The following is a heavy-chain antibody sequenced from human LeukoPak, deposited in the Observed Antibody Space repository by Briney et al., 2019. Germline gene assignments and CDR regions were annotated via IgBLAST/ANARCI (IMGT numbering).Heavy chain of an antibody. J-gene: IGHJ3*02. V-gene: IGHV4-38-2*02. CDR3: ARDLGGIGAFDI. D-gene: IGHD3-16*01. CDR2: IYHSGST. Sequence: SETLSLTCTVSGYSISSGYYWGWIRQPPGKGLEWIGSIYHSGSTYYNPSPKSRVTISVDTSKNQFSLKLSSVTAADTAVYYCARDLGGIGAFDIWGQGTMVTVSS. CDR1: GYSISSGYY.